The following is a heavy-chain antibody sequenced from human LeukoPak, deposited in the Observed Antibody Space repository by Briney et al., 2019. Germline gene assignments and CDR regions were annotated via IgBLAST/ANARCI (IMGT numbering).Heavy chain of an antibody. Sequence: GGSLRLSCAASGFTFSSYSMNWVRQAPGKGLEWVSSISSSSSYIYYADSVKGRFTISRDNAKNSLYLQMNSLRAEDTAVYYCARDSSGWGDAFDIWGQGTMVTVSS. CDR3: ARDSSGWGDAFDI. J-gene: IGHJ3*02. CDR1: GFTFSSYS. D-gene: IGHD6-19*01. CDR2: ISSSSSYI. V-gene: IGHV3-21*01.